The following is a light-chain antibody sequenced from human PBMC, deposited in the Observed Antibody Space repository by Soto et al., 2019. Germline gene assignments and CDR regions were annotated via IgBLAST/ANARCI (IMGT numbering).Light chain of an antibody. CDR3: QQYGSSPLIT. CDR2: GAS. CDR1: QSVSSSY. V-gene: IGKV3-20*01. J-gene: IGKJ5*01. Sequence: EIVLTQSPGTLSLSPGERATLSCRASQSVSSSYLAWYQHKPGQAPRLLIYGASSRATGIPDRFSGSGSGTDFTLTISRLEPDDVAVYYCQQYGSSPLITFGQGTRLEIK.